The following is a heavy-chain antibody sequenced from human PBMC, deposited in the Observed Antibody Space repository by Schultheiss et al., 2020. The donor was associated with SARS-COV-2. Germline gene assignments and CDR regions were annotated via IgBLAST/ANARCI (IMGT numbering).Heavy chain of an antibody. CDR3: AREDFWSGAAMDV. Sequence: ASVKVSCKASGGTFSSYAISWVRQAPGQGLEWMGWINPNSGGTNYAQKVQGRVTMTTDTSTDTAYMELSSLRSEDTAVYYCAREDFWSGAAMDVWGQGTTVTVSS. D-gene: IGHD3-3*01. J-gene: IGHJ6*02. CDR1: GGTFSSYA. V-gene: IGHV1-18*01. CDR2: INPNSGGT.